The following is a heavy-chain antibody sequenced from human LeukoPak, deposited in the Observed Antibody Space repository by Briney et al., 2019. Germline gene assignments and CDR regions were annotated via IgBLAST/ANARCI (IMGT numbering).Heavy chain of an antibody. J-gene: IGHJ6*02. V-gene: IGHV1-46*01. CDR2: INPSSGAI. CDR1: GYTFTSYY. D-gene: IGHD1-26*01. Sequence: GASVKVSCKTSGYTFTSYYIHWVRQAPGQGLEWMGIINPSSGAINYAQKFQDRVTMTRDTSTSTVYMELSSQTSEDTAVYYCARATNFYYYYGMDVWGQGTTVTVSS. CDR3: ARATNFYYYYGMDV.